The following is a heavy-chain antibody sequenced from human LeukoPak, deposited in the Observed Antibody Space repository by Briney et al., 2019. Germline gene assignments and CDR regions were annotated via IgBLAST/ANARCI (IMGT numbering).Heavy chain of an antibody. V-gene: IGHV3-64*01. CDR2: ISSNGGST. D-gene: IGHD6-19*01. J-gene: IGHJ4*02. Sequence: SGGSLRLSCAASGFTFSSYAMHWVRQAPGKGLEYVSAISSNGGSTYYANSVKGRFTISRDNSKNTLYLQMGSLRAEDMAVYYFARAHSSGWYVWGQGTLVTVSS. CDR1: GFTFSSYA. CDR3: ARAHSSGWYV.